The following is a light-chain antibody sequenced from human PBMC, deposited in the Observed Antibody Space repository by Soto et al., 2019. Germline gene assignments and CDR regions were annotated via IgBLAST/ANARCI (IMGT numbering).Light chain of an antibody. CDR1: QSLLHSNGYNY. J-gene: IGKJ5*01. Sequence: DIVMTQSPLSLPVTPGEPASISCRSSQSLLHSNGYNYLDWYLQKPGQSPQLLIYLGSNRASGVPDRFSGSGSGTDFTLKISRVAAEDVGVYYCMQARQTPITFGQGTRLEIK. CDR2: LGS. V-gene: IGKV2-28*01. CDR3: MQARQTPIT.